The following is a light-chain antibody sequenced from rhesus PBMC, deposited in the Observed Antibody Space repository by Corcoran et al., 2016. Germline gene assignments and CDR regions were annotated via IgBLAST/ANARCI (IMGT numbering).Light chain of an antibody. J-gene: IGKJ3*01. V-gene: IGKV1S14*01. CDR2: YAS. CDR1: QGISNY. CDR3: QQPNSYPFT. Sequence: DIQMTQSPSSLSAPVGDTVTITCRASQGISNYLAWYQQKPGKAPKPLTYYASNLESGVPSRVSGSGSGPDFTLAIRSMQPENFAPYYCQQPNSYPFTFGPGAKLDVK.